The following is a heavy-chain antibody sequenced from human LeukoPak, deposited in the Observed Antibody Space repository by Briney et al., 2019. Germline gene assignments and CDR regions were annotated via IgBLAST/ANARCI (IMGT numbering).Heavy chain of an antibody. CDR2: IYSGGST. CDR1: GFTVSRNY. V-gene: IGHV3-53*01. Sequence: GGSLRLSCAASGFTVSRNYMSWVREAPGKGLEWVSVIYSGGSTYYADSVKGRFTISRDNSKNTLYLQMNSLRAEDTAVYYCARDKHGYSYGYLDYWGQGTLVTVSS. CDR3: ARDKHGYSYGYLDY. J-gene: IGHJ4*02. D-gene: IGHD5-18*01.